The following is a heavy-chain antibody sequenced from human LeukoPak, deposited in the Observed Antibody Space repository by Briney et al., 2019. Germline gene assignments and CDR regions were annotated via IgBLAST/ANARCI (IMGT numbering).Heavy chain of an antibody. J-gene: IGHJ2*01. D-gene: IGHD5-18*01. V-gene: IGHV3-30*18. Sequence: QSGGSLRLSCAASGFTFSSYGMHWVRQAPGKGLEWVAVISDDGSNTFYADSVKGRFTISRDNSKNTLYLQLNSLRPEDTAVYYCAKDTDTATIIYWYFDLWGRGTLVTVSS. CDR1: GFTFSSYG. CDR3: AKDTDTATIIYWYFDL. CDR2: ISDDGSNT.